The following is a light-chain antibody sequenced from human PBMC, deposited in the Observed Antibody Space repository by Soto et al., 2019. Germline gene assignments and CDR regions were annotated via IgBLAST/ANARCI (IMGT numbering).Light chain of an antibody. V-gene: IGKV3-15*01. J-gene: IGKJ1*01. CDR3: QQYNNWPPWT. Sequence: EIVMTQSPATLSVSPGERATLSCRASQSVSSNFAWYQQKPGQAPRLLIYGASTRATGIPARFSGSGSGKEFTLTISSRQTEDFAVYYCQQYNNWPPWTFGQGTKVEIK. CDR2: GAS. CDR1: QSVSSN.